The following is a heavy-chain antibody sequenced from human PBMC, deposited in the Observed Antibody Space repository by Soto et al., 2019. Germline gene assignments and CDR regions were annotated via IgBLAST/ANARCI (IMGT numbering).Heavy chain of an antibody. V-gene: IGHV3-21*01. Sequence: EVQLGESGGGLVKPGGSLRLSCAASGFTFSSYSMNWVRQAPGKGLEWVSSISSSSSYIYYADSVKGRFTISRDNAKSSLYLQMNSLRAEDTAVYYCARDPDDAFDIWGQGTMVTVSS. CDR1: GFTFSSYS. CDR3: ARDPDDAFDI. CDR2: ISSSSSYI. J-gene: IGHJ3*02.